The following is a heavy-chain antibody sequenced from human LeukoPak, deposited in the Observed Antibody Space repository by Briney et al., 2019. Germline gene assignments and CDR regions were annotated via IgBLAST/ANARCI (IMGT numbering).Heavy chain of an antibody. CDR1: GYTLTELS. D-gene: IGHD6-19*01. J-gene: IGHJ4*02. CDR3: ATAPWYSSGWYLFDY. CDR2: FDPEDGET. Sequence: ASVKVSCKVSGYTLTELSMHWVRQAPGKGLEWMGGFDPEDGETIYAQKFQGRVTMTEDTSTDTAYMELSSLRSEDTAVYYCATAPWYSSGWYLFDYWGQGTLVTVSS. V-gene: IGHV1-24*01.